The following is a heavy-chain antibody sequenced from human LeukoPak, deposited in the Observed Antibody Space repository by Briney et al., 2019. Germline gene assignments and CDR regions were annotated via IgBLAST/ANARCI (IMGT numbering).Heavy chain of an antibody. D-gene: IGHD4-17*01. CDR2: IYSGGGT. Sequence: GGSLRLSCAASGLTVSSNYMSWVRQAPGKGLEWVSVIYSGGGTYYADSVKGRFTISRDNSENTLYLQMNSLRAEDTAVYYCARDMTTVTTGDYWGQGTLVTVSS. V-gene: IGHV3-66*01. J-gene: IGHJ4*02. CDR1: GLTVSSNY. CDR3: ARDMTTVTTGDY.